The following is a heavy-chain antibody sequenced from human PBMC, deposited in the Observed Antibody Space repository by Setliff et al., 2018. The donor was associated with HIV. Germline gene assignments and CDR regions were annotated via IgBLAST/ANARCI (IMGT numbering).Heavy chain of an antibody. CDR2: INVGNDNT. CDR1: GYSFTNYA. CDR3: ASSRRGSYAIDN. V-gene: IGHV1-3*01. D-gene: IGHD3-16*01. J-gene: IGHJ4*02. Sequence: ASVKVSCKASGYSFTNYAMHWVRQAPGQRLEWMGWINVGNDNTKYSQTLQGRVTIARDTSASTAYMELSSLKSEDTAVYYCASSRRGSYAIDNWGQGTLVTVSS.